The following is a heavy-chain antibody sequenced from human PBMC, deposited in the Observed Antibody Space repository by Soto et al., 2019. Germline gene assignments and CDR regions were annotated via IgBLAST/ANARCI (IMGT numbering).Heavy chain of an antibody. CDR3: ARGIVALAGHPRPFGWVDP. D-gene: IGHD6-19*01. CDR2: IWYDGSNK. V-gene: IGHV3-33*01. J-gene: IGHJ5*02. Sequence: QVQLVESGGGVVQPGRSLRLSCAASGFTFSSYGMNWVRQPPGKGLEWVAVIWYDGSNKYYADSVKGRFTIYRHNAKYTLYLRMNSLRAEDTAVDYCARGIVALAGHPRPFGWVDPGGKGPLVTVSS. CDR1: GFTFSSYG.